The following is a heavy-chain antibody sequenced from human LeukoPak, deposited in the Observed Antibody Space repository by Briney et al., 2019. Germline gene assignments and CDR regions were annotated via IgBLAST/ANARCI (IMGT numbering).Heavy chain of an antibody. J-gene: IGHJ4*02. Sequence: GGSLRLSCAASGFTFSSDSMTWVRQAPGKGLEWVSSISGSGVSTFYTDSVKGRFTISRDNSKNTLYLHMNSLSAEGTAVYYCAKDSFSSRWGQGTLVTVSS. CDR3: AKDSFSSR. CDR1: GFTFSSDS. D-gene: IGHD2-2*01. V-gene: IGHV3-23*01. CDR2: ISGSGVST.